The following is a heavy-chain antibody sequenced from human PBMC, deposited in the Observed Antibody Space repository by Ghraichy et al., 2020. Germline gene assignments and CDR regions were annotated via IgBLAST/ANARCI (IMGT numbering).Heavy chain of an antibody. CDR2: ISAYNGNT. V-gene: IGHV1-18*01. D-gene: IGHD2-15*01. CDR1: GYTFTSYG. Sequence: ASVKVSCKASGYTFTSYGISWVRQAPGQGLEWMGWISAYNGNTNYAQKLQGRVTMTTDTSTSTAYMELRSLRSDDTAVYYCARGSPLGYCSGGSCSTFDYWGQGTLVTVSS. CDR3: ARGSPLGYCSGGSCSTFDY. J-gene: IGHJ4*02.